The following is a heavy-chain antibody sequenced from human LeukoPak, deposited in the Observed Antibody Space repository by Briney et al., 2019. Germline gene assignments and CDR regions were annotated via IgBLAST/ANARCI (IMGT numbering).Heavy chain of an antibody. J-gene: IGHJ6*02. V-gene: IGHV3-23*01. Sequence: GGSLRLSCAASGFTFSSSAMSWVRQAPGKGLEWVSAISNNGGYTYYADSVQGRFTISRDNSKSTLCLQMNSLRAEDTAVYYCARVVGYSSSWSLPYYYYYYGMDVWGQGTTVTVSS. CDR1: GFTFSSSA. D-gene: IGHD6-13*01. CDR3: ARVVGYSSSWSLPYYYYYYGMDV. CDR2: ISNNGGYT.